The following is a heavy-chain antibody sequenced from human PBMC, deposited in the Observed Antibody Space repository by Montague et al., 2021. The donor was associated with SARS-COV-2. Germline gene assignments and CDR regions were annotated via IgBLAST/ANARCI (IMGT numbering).Heavy chain of an antibody. D-gene: IGHD3-9*01. J-gene: IGHJ3*01. CDR1: RGSFSNYY. V-gene: IGHV4-34*01. CDR3: ARGRPVQGSFRHFDSFSSCAVDV. Sequence: SETLSLTCAVSRGSFSNYYWTWIRQSPGKGLEWIGEINQGGALNYTPSLKSRVTISLDTSKKQISLNLNSVTVADTAVFFCARGRPVQGSFRHFDSFSSCAVDVWGQGSLVTVSS. CDR2: INQGGAL.